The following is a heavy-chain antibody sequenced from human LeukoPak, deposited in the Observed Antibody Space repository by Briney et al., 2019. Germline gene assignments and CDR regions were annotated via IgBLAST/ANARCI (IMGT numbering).Heavy chain of an antibody. D-gene: IGHD1-14*01. CDR2: INHSGST. Sequence: PSETLSLTCAVYGGSFSGYYWSWIRQPPGEGLEWIGEINHSGSTNYNPSLKSRVTISVDTSKNQFSLKLSSVTAADTAVYYCARGALRRPRSAYYFDYWGQGTLVTVSS. CDR1: GGSFSGYY. V-gene: IGHV4-34*01. CDR3: ARGALRRPRSAYYFDY. J-gene: IGHJ4*02.